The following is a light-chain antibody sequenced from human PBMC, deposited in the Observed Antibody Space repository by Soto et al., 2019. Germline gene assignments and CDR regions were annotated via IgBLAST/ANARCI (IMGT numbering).Light chain of an antibody. CDR2: KIS. CDR3: MQSTQFPIT. J-gene: IGKJ4*01. CDR1: QSLVHSDGNTY. Sequence: DVVLTQTPLSSPVALGQPTSFSCKSSQSLVHSDGNTYLSWLHQRPGQPPRLLIYKISNRFSGVPDRFTGSGAETDFTLDISRVEAEDVGVYYCMQSTQFPITFGGGTKVDIK. V-gene: IGKV2-24*01.